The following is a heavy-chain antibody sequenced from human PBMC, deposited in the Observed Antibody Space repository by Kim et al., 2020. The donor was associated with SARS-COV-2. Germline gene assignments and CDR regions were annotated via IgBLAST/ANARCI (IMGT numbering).Heavy chain of an antibody. Sequence: GGSLRLSCAASGFTFSSYAMSWVRQAPGKGLEWVSAISGSGGSTYYADSVKGRFTISRDNSKNTLYLQMNSLRAEDTAVYYCAKGAGPDYYGSSGQSFDYWGQGTLVTVSS. D-gene: IGHD3-22*01. J-gene: IGHJ4*02. CDR1: GFTFSSYA. CDR2: ISGSGGST. V-gene: IGHV3-23*01. CDR3: AKGAGPDYYGSSGQSFDY.